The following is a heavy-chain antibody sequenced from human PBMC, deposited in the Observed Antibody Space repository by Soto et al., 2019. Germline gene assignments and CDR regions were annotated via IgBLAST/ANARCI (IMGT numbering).Heavy chain of an antibody. D-gene: IGHD2-8*01. Sequence: HPGGSLRLSCAASGFTFSNYGMHWVRQTPGKRLEWVAVISYDGSHQFYTDSVKGRFTISRDNSKNTLYLQMNSLKTEDTAMYYCAKDPKCCTIGSHFLDNWFDPWGQGTLVTVSS. CDR2: ISYDGSHQ. CDR3: AKDPKCCTIGSHFLDNWFDP. CDR1: GFTFSNYG. V-gene: IGHV3-30*18. J-gene: IGHJ5*02.